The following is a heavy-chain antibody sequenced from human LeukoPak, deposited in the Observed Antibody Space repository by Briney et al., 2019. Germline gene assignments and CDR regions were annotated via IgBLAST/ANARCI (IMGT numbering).Heavy chain of an antibody. Sequence: GASVKVSCKASGYTFTSYDINWVRQATGQGLEWMGGIIPIFGTANYAQKFQGRVTITTDESTSTAYMELSSLRSEDTAVYYCAKAAVTTWGYYYYYMDVWGKGTTVTVSS. D-gene: IGHD4-11*01. CDR1: GYTFTSYD. V-gene: IGHV1-69*05. J-gene: IGHJ6*03. CDR2: IIPIFGTA. CDR3: AKAAVTTWGYYYYYMDV.